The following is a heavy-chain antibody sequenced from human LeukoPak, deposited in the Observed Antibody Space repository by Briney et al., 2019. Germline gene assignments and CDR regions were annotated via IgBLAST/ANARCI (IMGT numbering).Heavy chain of an antibody. CDR2: ISSSGSTI. CDR3: ARDLVVITSLGAFDI. D-gene: IGHD3-22*01. CDR1: GFTFNDYY. J-gene: IGHJ3*02. Sequence: GGSLRLSCAASGFTFNDYYMSWIRQAPGKGLEWVSYISSSGSTIYYADSVKGRFTISRDNAKNSLYLQMNSLRAEDTAVYYCARDLVVITSLGAFDIWGQGTMVTVSS. V-gene: IGHV3-11*04.